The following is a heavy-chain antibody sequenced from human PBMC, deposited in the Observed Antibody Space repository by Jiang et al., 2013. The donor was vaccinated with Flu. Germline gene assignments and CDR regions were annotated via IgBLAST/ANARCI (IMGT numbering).Heavy chain of an antibody. D-gene: IGHD5-18*01. CDR1: GGSFSGYY. CDR3: ARGDKMKGGYSYALGWFDP. CDR2: INHSGST. V-gene: IGHV4-34*01. J-gene: IGHJ5*02. Sequence: LLKPSETLSLTCAVYGGSFSGYYWSWIRQPPGKGLEWIGEINHSGSTNYNPSLKSRVTISVDTSKNQFSLKLSSVTAADTAVYYCARGDKMKGGYSYALGWFDPWGQGTL.